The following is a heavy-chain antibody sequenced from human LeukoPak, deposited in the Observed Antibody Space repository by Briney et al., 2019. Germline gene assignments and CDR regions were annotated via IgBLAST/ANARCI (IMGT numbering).Heavy chain of an antibody. CDR1: GFTVSSNY. J-gene: IGHJ4*02. V-gene: IGHV3-21*01. CDR3: ARGRVIAAAGFDY. Sequence: PGGSLRLSCAASGFTVSSNYMSWVRQAPGKGLEWVSSISSSSSYIYYADSVKGRFTISRDNAKNSLYLQMNSLRAEDTAVYYCARGRVIAAAGFDYWGQGTLVTVSS. D-gene: IGHD6-13*01. CDR2: ISSSSSYI.